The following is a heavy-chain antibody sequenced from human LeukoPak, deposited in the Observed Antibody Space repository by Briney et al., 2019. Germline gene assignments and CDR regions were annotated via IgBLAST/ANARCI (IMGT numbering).Heavy chain of an antibody. CDR1: GFIFSSYA. D-gene: IGHD3-10*01. V-gene: IGHV3-23*01. Sequence: GGSLRLSCAASGFIFSSYAMSWVRQAPGKGLEWVSSISGTGGSTYYADSVRGRFTISRDNSKNTLYLQMNSLRAEDTAVYYCANAYGSGRYALFDYWGQGTLVTVSS. J-gene: IGHJ4*02. CDR2: ISGTGGST. CDR3: ANAYGSGRYALFDY.